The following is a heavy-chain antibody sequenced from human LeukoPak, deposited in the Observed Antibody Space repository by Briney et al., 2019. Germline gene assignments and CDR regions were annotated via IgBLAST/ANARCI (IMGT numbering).Heavy chain of an antibody. CDR3: ARDYDFWSGYERYGMDV. Sequence: EASVKVSCKASGGTFSSYAISWVRQAPGQGLEWMGGIIPIFGTANYAQKFQGRVTITADESTSTAYMELSSLRSEDTAVYYCARDYDFWSGYERYGMDVWGQGTTVTVSS. D-gene: IGHD3-3*01. J-gene: IGHJ6*02. V-gene: IGHV1-69*13. CDR2: IIPIFGTA. CDR1: GGTFSSYA.